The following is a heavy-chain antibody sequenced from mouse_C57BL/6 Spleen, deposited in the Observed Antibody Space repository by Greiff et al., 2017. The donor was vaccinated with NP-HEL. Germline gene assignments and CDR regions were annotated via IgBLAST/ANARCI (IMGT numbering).Heavy chain of an antibody. CDR2: IDPSDSET. CDR1: GYTFTSYW. V-gene: IGHV1-52*01. J-gene: IGHJ2*01. CDR3: AREGRGNGYFDY. Sequence: QVQLQQPGAELVRPGSSVKLSCKASGYTFTSYWMHWVKQRPIQGLEWIGNIDPSDSETHYNQKFKDKATLTVDKSSSTAYMQRSSLTSEGSAVYYCAREGRGNGYFDYWGQGTTLTVSS.